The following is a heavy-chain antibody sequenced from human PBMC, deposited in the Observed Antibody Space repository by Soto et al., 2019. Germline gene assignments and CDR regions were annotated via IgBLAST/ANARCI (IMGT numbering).Heavy chain of an antibody. CDR1: GFTFDSHG. J-gene: IGHJ5*02. CDR3: AKDLLPNTVTTCGS. CDR2: ISSDGNNK. D-gene: IGHD4-17*01. V-gene: IGHV3-30*18. Sequence: QVQLVESGGGAVQPGRSLRRSCAASGFTFDSHGMHWVRQAPGKGLEWVAVISSDGNNKYYADSVKGRFTISRDNFNNILYLQMSSLIAEDTAVYYCAKDLLPNTVTTCGSWGQGTLVTVSS.